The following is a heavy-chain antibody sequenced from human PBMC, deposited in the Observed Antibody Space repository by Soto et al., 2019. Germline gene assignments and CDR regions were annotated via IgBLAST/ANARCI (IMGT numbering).Heavy chain of an antibody. Sequence: GGSLRLSCAASGFTFSSYGMHWVRQAPGKGLEWVAVISYDGSNKYYADSVKGRFTISRDNSKNTLYLQMNSLRAEDTAVYYCAKDMTTDYYYYYYMEVWGKGTTVTVS. V-gene: IGHV3-30*18. CDR3: AKDMTTDYYYYYYMEV. CDR1: GFTFSSYG. D-gene: IGHD4-4*01. CDR2: ISYDGSNK. J-gene: IGHJ6*03.